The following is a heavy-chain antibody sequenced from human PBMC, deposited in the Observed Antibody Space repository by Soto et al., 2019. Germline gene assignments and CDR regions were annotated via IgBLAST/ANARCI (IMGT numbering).Heavy chain of an antibody. CDR2: ISAYNGNT. J-gene: IGHJ3*02. CDR1: GYTFTSYG. V-gene: IGHV1-18*04. CDR3: ARGGYYDSTPVAFDI. Sequence: ASVKVSCKASGYTFTSYGFTWVRQAPGQGLEWMGWISAYNGNTNYAQKLQGRVTMTTDTSTSTAYMELRSLRSDDTAVYYCARGGYYDSTPVAFDIWGQGTMVTVSS. D-gene: IGHD3-22*01.